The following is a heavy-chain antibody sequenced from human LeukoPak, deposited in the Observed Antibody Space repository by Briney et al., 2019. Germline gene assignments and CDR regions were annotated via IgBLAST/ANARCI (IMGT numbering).Heavy chain of an antibody. D-gene: IGHD4-17*01. CDR3: TRGNYGTGY. J-gene: IGHJ4*02. Sequence: SETLSLTRTVSGGSLSSGDYYWSWVRQPPGKGLEWIGYIYYSGSTYYNPSLKSRVTISVDTSKNQFSLKLSSVTAAETGSDWCTRGNYGTGYWGQVALVTFAS. CDR2: IYYSGST. V-gene: IGHV4-30-4*01. CDR1: GGSLSSGDYY.